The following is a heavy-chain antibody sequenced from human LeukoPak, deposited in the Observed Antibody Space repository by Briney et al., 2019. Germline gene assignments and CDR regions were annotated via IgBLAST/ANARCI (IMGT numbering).Heavy chain of an antibody. J-gene: IGHJ4*02. CDR1: GFTFSSYG. CDR3: ARDRGGSYSAIDY. D-gene: IGHD1-26*01. CDR2: ISSSSSTI. Sequence: PGGSLRLSCAASGFTFSSYGMHWVRQAPGKGLEWVSFISSSSSTIYYADSVKGRFTISRDNAKNSLYLQMNSLRAEDTAVYYCARDRGGSYSAIDYWGQGTLVTVSS. V-gene: IGHV3-48*04.